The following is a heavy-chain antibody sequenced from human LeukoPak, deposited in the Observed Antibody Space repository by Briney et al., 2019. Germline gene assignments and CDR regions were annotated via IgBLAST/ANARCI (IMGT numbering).Heavy chain of an antibody. Sequence: GEPLKISCKGSGYSFTSYWISWVRQMPGKGLEWMGRIDPSDSYTNHSPSFQGHVTISADKSISTAYLQWSSLKASDTAMYYRQGGGGGSFDYWGQGTLVTVSS. CDR2: IDPSDSYT. V-gene: IGHV5-10-1*01. D-gene: IGHD3-16*01. J-gene: IGHJ4*02. CDR3: QGGGGGSFDY. CDR1: GYSFTSYW.